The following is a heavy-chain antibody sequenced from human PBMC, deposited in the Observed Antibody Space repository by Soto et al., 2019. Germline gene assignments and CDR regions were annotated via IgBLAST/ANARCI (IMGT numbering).Heavy chain of an antibody. CDR2: ISYDGSNK. Sequence: GGSLRLSCAASGFTFSSYGMHWVRQAPGKGLEWVAVISYDGSNKYYADSVKGRFTISRDNSKNTLYLQMNSLRAEDTAVYYCATNGVVVAATWYFDYWGQGTLVTVSS. J-gene: IGHJ4*02. D-gene: IGHD2-15*01. V-gene: IGHV3-30*03. CDR1: GFTFSSYG. CDR3: ATNGVVVAATWYFDY.